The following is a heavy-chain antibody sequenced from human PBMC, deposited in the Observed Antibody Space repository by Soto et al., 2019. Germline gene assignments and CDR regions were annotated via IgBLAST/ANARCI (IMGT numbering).Heavy chain of an antibody. CDR1: GFSVSANY. V-gene: IGHV3-53*01. J-gene: IGHJ3*02. Sequence: EVQLVESGGGLIQPGGSLRLSCAASGFSVSANYMNWVRQAPGKGLQWVSLLYAGGATFYADSVKGRFTISRDSSKNTLYLHMDSLRVEDTAVYYSATPRTNDYGDPNEAVDIWGQGTVVSVSS. CDR2: LYAGGAT. CDR3: ATPRTNDYGDPNEAVDI. D-gene: IGHD4-17*01.